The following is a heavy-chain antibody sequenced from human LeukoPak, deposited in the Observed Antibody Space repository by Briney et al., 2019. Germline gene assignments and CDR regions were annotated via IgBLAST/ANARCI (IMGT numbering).Heavy chain of an antibody. V-gene: IGHV5-51*01. Sequence: HGESLKISCKGSGYSFTSYWIGWVRQMPGKGLEWMGIIYPGDSDTRYSPSFQGQVTISADKSISTAYLQWSSLKASDTAMYYCAGRYYYGSGSGDWYFDLWGRGTLVTVSS. D-gene: IGHD3-10*01. CDR3: AGRYYYGSGSGDWYFDL. CDR1: GYSFTSYW. J-gene: IGHJ2*01. CDR2: IYPGDSDT.